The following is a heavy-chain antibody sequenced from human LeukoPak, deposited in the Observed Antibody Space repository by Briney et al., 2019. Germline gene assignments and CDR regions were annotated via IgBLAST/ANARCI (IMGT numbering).Heavy chain of an antibody. CDR3: ARVDVVVVAASPLRGDYYYYMDV. J-gene: IGHJ6*03. D-gene: IGHD2-15*01. V-gene: IGHV7-4-1*02. CDR1: GYTFTSYA. Sequence: GASVKVSCKASGYTFTSYAMNWVRQAPGQGLEWMGWINTNTGNPTYAQGFTGRFVFSLDTSVSTAYLQISSLKAEDTAVYYCARVDVVVVAASPLRGDYYYYMDVWGKGTTVTVSS. CDR2: INTNTGNP.